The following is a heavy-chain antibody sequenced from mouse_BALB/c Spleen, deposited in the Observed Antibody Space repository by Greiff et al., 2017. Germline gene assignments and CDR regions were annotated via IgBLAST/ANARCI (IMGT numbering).Heavy chain of an antibody. CDR2: ISSGGSYT. V-gene: IGHV5-9-1*01. J-gene: IGHJ4*01. CDR3: ARLYDGYLYYYAMDY. Sequence: EVMLVESGGGLVKPGGSLKLSCAASGFTFSSYAMSWVRQTPEKRLEWVATISSGGSYTYYPDSVKGRFTISRDNAKNTLYLQMSSLRSEDTAMYYCARLYDGYLYYYAMDYWGQGTSVTVSS. CDR1: GFTFSSYA. D-gene: IGHD2-3*01.